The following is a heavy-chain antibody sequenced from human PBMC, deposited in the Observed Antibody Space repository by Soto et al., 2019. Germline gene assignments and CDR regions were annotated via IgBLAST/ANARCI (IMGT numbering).Heavy chain of an antibody. CDR1: GFTFSSYS. CDR3: ARDAGGNLPPGAFDI. V-gene: IGHV3-48*02. D-gene: IGHD2-15*01. Sequence: AGGSLRLSCAASGFTFSSYSMNWVRQAPGKGLEWVSYISSSSSTIYYADSVKGRFTISRDNAKNSLYLQMNSLRDEDTAVYYCARDAGGNLPPGAFDIWGQGTMVTVSS. CDR2: ISSSSSTI. J-gene: IGHJ3*02.